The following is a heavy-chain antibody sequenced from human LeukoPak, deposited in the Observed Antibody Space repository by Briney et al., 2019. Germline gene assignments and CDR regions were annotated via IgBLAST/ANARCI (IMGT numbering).Heavy chain of an antibody. Sequence: PEASVTVSCKASGGAFSSYAISWVRQAPGQGLEWMGGIIPIFGTANYAQKFQGRVTITADESTSTAYMELSSLRSEDTAVYYCARGYSSGWYVDYFDYWGQGTLVTVSS. V-gene: IGHV1-69*13. D-gene: IGHD6-19*01. J-gene: IGHJ4*02. CDR1: GGAFSSYA. CDR2: IIPIFGTA. CDR3: ARGYSSGWYVDYFDY.